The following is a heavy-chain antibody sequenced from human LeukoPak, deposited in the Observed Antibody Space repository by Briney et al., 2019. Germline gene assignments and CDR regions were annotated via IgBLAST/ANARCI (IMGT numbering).Heavy chain of an antibody. D-gene: IGHD3-10*01. V-gene: IGHV3-30*02. J-gene: IGHJ5*02. CDR2: IRYDGSNK. Sequence: GGSLRLSCAASGFTLNTFTMNWVRQAPGKGLEWVAFIRYDGSNKYYADSVKGRFTISRDNSKNTLYLQMNSLRAEDTAVYYCAKERTGRGWFDPWGQGTLVTVSS. CDR1: GFTLNTFT. CDR3: AKERTGRGWFDP.